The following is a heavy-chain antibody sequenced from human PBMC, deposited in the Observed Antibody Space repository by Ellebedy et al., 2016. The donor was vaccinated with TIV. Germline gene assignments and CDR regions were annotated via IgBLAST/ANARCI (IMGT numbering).Heavy chain of an antibody. Sequence: SLKISXAASGFTFDDYAMHWVRQAPGKGLEWVSGISWNSGSIGYADSVKGRFTISRDNVKSSLYLQMNSLRAEDTALYYCAKGAVYYYFGMDVWGQGTTVTVSS. V-gene: IGHV3-9*01. D-gene: IGHD6-19*01. CDR2: ISWNSGSI. J-gene: IGHJ6*02. CDR3: AKGAVYYYFGMDV. CDR1: GFTFDDYA.